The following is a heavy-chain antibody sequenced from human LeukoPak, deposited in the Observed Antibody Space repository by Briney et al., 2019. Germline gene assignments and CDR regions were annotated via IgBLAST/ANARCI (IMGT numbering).Heavy chain of an antibody. CDR1: GFTFSSYA. J-gene: IGHJ4*02. V-gene: IGHV3-30-3*01. CDR2: ISYDGSNK. Sequence: GGSLRLSCAASGFTFSSYAMHWVRQAPGKGLEWVAVISYDGSNKYYADSVKGRFTVSRDNSKNTLYLQMNSLRAEDTAVYYCASMDSRNYWGQGTLVTVSS. CDR3: ASMDSRNY. D-gene: IGHD3-22*01.